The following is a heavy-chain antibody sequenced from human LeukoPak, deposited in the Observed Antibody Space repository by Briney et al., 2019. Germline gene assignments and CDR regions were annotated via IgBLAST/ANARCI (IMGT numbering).Heavy chain of an antibody. CDR2: VYHSGST. J-gene: IGHJ2*01. CDR1: GGSISSYY. V-gene: IGHV4-38-2*02. CDR3: ARHRDSSGYYYFFDL. D-gene: IGHD3-22*01. Sequence: SETLSLTCTVSGGSISSYYWGWIRQPPGKGLEWIGSVYHSGSTYYNPSLKSRVTISVDTSKNQFSLRLSSVTAADTAVYYCARHRDSSGYYYFFDLWGRGTLVTVSS.